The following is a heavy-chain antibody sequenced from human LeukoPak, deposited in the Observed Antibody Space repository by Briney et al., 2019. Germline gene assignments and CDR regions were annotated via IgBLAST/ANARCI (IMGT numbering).Heavy chain of an antibody. CDR3: AREGSKYPFDY. CDR2: INHSGST. CDR1: GGSFSGYY. V-gene: IGHV4-34*01. Sequence: SETLSLTCAVYGGSFSGYYWSWIRQPPGKGLEWIGEINHSGSTNYNPSLQSRVTISVDTSKNQFSLKLSSVTAADTAVYYCAREGSKYPFDYWGQGTLVTVSS. J-gene: IGHJ4*02. D-gene: IGHD4-11*01.